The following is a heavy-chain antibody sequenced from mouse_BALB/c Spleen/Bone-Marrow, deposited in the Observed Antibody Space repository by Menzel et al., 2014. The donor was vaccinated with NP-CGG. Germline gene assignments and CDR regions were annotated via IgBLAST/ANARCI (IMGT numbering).Heavy chain of an antibody. Sequence: QVQLQQSGPELVKPGASVRISCKASNYTFTTYYIYWVKQSPGQGLEWIGWIYPGNVNTKYNEKFKDKSILTADKSSSTAYMQLSSLTSEDSAVYFCARSRYGSYYGYWGQGTPLTVSS. J-gene: IGHJ2*01. V-gene: IGHV1S56*01. CDR3: ARSRYGSYYGY. D-gene: IGHD1-1*01. CDR1: NYTFTTYY. CDR2: IYPGNVNT.